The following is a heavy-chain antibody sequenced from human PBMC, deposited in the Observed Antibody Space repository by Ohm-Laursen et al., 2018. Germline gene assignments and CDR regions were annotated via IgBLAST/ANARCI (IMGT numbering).Heavy chain of an antibody. CDR2: INPNSGGT. J-gene: IGHJ6*02. CDR3: ARGGWSSDYYYYYGMDV. Sequence: SVKVSCKASGYTFTGYYMHWVRQAPGQGLEWMGWINPNSGGTNYAQKFQGRVTMTRDTSISTAYMELSSLRSEDTAVYYCARGGWSSDYYYYYGMDVWGQGTTVTVSS. D-gene: IGHD6-25*01. CDR1: GYTFTGYY. V-gene: IGHV1-2*02.